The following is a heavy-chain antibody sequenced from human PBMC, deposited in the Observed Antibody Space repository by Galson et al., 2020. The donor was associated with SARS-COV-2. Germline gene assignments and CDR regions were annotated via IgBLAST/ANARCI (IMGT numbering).Heavy chain of an antibody. CDR1: GSSIGDNFS. J-gene: IGHJ5*02. Sequence: ASETLSLTCAVSGSSIGDNFSCGWIRQPPGKGLEWVGSIYHSVSPYYNPSLKSRVTISIDTSKNHFSLKLSSVTAADTAVYYGVRSGTGWFDPWGQGTLVTVSS. CDR2: IYHSVSP. CDR3: VRSGTGWFDP. D-gene: IGHD3-10*01. V-gene: IGHV4-38-2*01.